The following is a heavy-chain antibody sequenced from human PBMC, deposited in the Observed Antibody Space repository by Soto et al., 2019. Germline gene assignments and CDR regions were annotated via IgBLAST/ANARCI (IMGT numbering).Heavy chain of an antibody. J-gene: IGHJ4*02. V-gene: IGHV3-15*01. CDR1: GFTFSNAW. CDR3: TTATVVRFLEWLPYFDY. D-gene: IGHD3-3*01. Sequence: TGGSLRLSCAASGFTFSNAWMSWVRQAPGKGLEWVGRIKSKTDGGTTDYAAPVKGRFTISRDDSKNTLYLQMNSLKTEDTAVYYCTTATVVRFLEWLPYFDYWGQGTLVTVSS. CDR2: IKSKTDGGTT.